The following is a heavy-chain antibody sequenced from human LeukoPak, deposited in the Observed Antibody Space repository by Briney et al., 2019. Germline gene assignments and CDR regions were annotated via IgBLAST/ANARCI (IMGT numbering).Heavy chain of an antibody. D-gene: IGHD1-26*01. CDR2: ISSSGSTI. J-gene: IGHJ4*02. CDR3: AREVVGTTSELDY. V-gene: IGHV3-48*03. CDR1: GFTFSSYE. Sequence: PGGSLRLSCAASGFTFSSYEMNWVRQAPGKGLEWISYISSSGSTIYCADSVKGRFTISRDNAKNSLYLQMNSLRAEDTAVYYCAREVVGTTSELDYWGQGTLVTVSS.